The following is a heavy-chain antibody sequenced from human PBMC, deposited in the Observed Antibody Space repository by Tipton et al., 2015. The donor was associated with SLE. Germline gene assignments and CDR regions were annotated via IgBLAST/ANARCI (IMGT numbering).Heavy chain of an antibody. J-gene: IGHJ2*01. CDR3: ARRLMTMIVPTWHFDL. CDR2: IYTSGST. D-gene: IGHD3-22*01. CDR1: GGSISSYY. Sequence: TLSLTCTVSGGSISSYYWSWIRQPAGKGLEWIGRIYTSGSTIYSPSLRSRVTMSLDTSKNQFSLKLSSVTAADTAVYFCARRLMTMIVPTWHFDLWGRGTLVTVSS. V-gene: IGHV4-4*07.